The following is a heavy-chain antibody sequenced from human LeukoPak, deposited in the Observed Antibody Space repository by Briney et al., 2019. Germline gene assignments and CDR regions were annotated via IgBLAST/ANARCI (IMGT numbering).Heavy chain of an antibody. D-gene: IGHD3-22*01. CDR2: ISSSSSTI. J-gene: IGHJ4*02. Sequence: GGSLRLSCAASGFTFSSYSMNWVRQAPGKGLEWVSYISSSSSTIYYADSVKDRFTISRDNAKNSLYLQMNSLRAEDTAVYYCATYDSSGYLEAPFDYWGQGTLVTVSS. CDR3: ATYDSSGYLEAPFDY. V-gene: IGHV3-48*01. CDR1: GFTFSSYS.